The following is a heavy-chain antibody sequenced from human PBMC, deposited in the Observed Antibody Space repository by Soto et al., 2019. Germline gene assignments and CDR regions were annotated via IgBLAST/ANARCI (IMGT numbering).Heavy chain of an antibody. J-gene: IGHJ5*01. CDR1: GGAVRAPDW. CDR2: VHISGHS. Sequence: SETLSLTCTLSGGAVRAPDWWNWVRQSPDKGLEWIAEVHISGHSNYNPSLRSRVSVSIDSSKNQFYLNLNSVTAADTAIYYCARVRQGCSANNCYFDPWGQGTQVTVSS. V-gene: IGHV4-4*02. D-gene: IGHD1-1*01. CDR3: ARVRQGCSANNCYFDP.